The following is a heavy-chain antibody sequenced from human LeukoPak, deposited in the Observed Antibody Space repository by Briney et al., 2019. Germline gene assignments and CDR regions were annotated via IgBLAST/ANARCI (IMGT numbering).Heavy chain of an antibody. CDR2: ISWNSGSI. D-gene: IGHD2-15*01. CDR3: AKGEVSGGRDRVLGGFFDY. V-gene: IGHV3-9*01. CDR1: GFTFDDSA. Sequence: GGSLRLSCAASGFTFDDSAMHWVRQAPGKGLEWVSGISWNSGSIGYADSVKGRFTISRDNAKNSLYLRMNSLRAEDTALYYCAKGEVSGGRDRVLGGFFDYWGQGTLVTVSS. J-gene: IGHJ4*02.